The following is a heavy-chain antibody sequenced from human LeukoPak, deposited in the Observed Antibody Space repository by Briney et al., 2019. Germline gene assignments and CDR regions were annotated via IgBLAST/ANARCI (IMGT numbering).Heavy chain of an antibody. J-gene: IGHJ5*02. D-gene: IGHD2-2*01. Sequence: PSETLSLTCAVYGGSFSGYYWSWIRQPPGKGLEWIGEINHSGSTNYNPSLKSRVTISVDTSKNQFSLKLSSVTAADTAVYYCARWIVVVPAAKTGFDPWGQGTLVTVSS. CDR3: ARWIVVVPAAKTGFDP. V-gene: IGHV4-34*01. CDR2: INHSGST. CDR1: GGSFSGYY.